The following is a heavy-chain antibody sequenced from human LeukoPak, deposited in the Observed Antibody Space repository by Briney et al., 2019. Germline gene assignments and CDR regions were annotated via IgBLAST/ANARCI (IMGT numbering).Heavy chain of an antibody. CDR3: ARDDGWLQLYH. CDR1: GFIFSHYW. Sequence: PGGSLRLSCAPSGFIFSHYWMTWVRQAPGKGLEWVANIEQNGGEKYYVDSVKGRFTISRDNAKNSLYLQMDSLRAEDTAVYYCARDDGWLQLYHWGQGALVTVSS. V-gene: IGHV3-7*05. CDR2: IEQNGGEK. J-gene: IGHJ5*02. D-gene: IGHD5-24*01.